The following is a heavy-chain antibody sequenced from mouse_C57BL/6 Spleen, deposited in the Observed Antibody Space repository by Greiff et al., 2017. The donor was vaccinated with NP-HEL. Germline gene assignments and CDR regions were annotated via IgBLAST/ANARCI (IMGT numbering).Heavy chain of an antibody. CDR3: ARNLWNYEGYFDY. CDR1: GYTFTSYW. D-gene: IGHD1-1*01. CDR2: IYPGSGST. Sequence: VQLQQSGAELVKPGASVKMSCKASGYTFTSYWITWVKQRPGQGLEWIGDIYPGSGSTNYNEKFKSKATLTVDTSSSTAYMQLSSLTSEDSAVYYCARNLWNYEGYFDYWGQGTTLTVSS. J-gene: IGHJ2*01. V-gene: IGHV1-55*01.